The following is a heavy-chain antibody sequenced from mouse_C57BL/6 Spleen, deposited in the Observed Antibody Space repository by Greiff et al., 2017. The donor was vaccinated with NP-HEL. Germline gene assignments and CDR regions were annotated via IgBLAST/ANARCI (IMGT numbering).Heavy chain of an antibody. CDR2: ISDGGSYT. Sequence: EVQGVESGGGLVKPGGSLKLSCAASGFTFSSYAMSWVRQTPEKRLEWVATISDGGSYTYYPDNVKGRFTISRDNAKNNLYLQMSHLKSEDTAMYYCARDYGSSYGFAYWGQGTLVTVSA. CDR1: GFTFSSYA. CDR3: ARDYGSSYGFAY. V-gene: IGHV5-4*01. D-gene: IGHD1-1*01. J-gene: IGHJ3*01.